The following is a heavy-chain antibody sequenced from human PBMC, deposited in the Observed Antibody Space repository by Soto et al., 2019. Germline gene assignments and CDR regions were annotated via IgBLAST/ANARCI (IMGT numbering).Heavy chain of an antibody. J-gene: IGHJ4*02. CDR2: TYYRSKWYS. CDR1: GDSVSSYNGA. D-gene: IGHD3-10*01. CDR3: AREEGVGYDNAFYYHPFDH. Sequence: SQTPSLPCAISGDSVSSYNGAWNWIRQSPSRGLGWLGRTYYRSKWYSDYALSARSRIIINPDTSKNQFSLQLNSVTPEDTAVYFCAREEGVGYDNAFYYHPFDHGGQGTLVTGAS. V-gene: IGHV6-1*01.